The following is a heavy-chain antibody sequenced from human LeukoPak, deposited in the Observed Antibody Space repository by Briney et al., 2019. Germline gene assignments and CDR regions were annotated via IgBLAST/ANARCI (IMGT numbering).Heavy chain of an antibody. CDR2: INHSGST. CDR3: AVAGNYYGSGSYFHWFDP. D-gene: IGHD3-10*01. CDR1: GGSFSGYY. V-gene: IGHV4-34*01. J-gene: IGHJ5*02. Sequence: SETLSLTCAVYGGSFSGYYWSWIRQPPGKGLEWIGEINHSGSTDYNPSLKSRVTISVDTSKNQFSLKLSSVTAADTAVYYCAVAGNYYGSGSYFHWFDPWGQGTLVTVSS.